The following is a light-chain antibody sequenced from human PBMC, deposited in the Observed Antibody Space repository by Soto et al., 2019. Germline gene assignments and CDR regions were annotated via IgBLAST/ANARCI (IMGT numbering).Light chain of an antibody. CDR1: RDTNYW. CDR2: GAS. V-gene: IGKV1-5*01. CDR3: QRYNAK. Sequence: IQLTQSPSTLSASVGDRVTITCRAGRDTNYWLAWYQQKAGRAPKLLIYGASTLESGVPSRFSGSGSGTEFTLTISSLQRDDSATYFCQRYNAKFVQGTKMDIK. J-gene: IGKJ1*01.